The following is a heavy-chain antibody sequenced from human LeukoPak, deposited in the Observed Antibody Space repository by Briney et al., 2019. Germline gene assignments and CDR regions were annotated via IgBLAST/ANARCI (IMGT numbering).Heavy chain of an antibody. J-gene: IGHJ5*02. V-gene: IGHV1-69*04. CDR1: GGTFSSYA. Sequence: SVKVFCKASGGTFSSYAISWVRQAPGQGLEWMGRIIPILGIANYAQKFQGRVTITADKSTSTAYMELSSLRSEDTAVYYCARGRGYGWFDPWGQGTLVTVSS. CDR2: IIPILGIA. CDR3: ARGRGYGWFDP. D-gene: IGHD5-18*01.